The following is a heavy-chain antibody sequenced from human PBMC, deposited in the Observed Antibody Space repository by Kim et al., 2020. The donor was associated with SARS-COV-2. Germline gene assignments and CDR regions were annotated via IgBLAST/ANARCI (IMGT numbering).Heavy chain of an antibody. Sequence: YHPSLKSRVTISVDTAKNQFSLKLSSVTAADTAVYYCARTSSYGPYGMDVWGQGTTVTVSS. CDR3: ARTSSYGPYGMDV. J-gene: IGHJ6*02. V-gene: IGHV4-59*01. D-gene: IGHD2-2*01.